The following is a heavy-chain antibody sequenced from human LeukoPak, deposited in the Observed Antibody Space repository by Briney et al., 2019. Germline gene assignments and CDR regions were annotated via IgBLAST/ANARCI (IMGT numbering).Heavy chain of an antibody. Sequence: SETLSLTCTVSGGSISSGSYYWSWIRQPAGKGLEWIGRIYTSGSTNYNPSLKSRVTISVDTSKDQFSLKLSSVTAADTAVYYCARGGKLVMVRGRPPNMDVWGKGTTVTVSS. CDR1: GGSISSGSYY. CDR3: ARGGKLVMVRGRPPNMDV. V-gene: IGHV4-61*02. D-gene: IGHD3-10*01. J-gene: IGHJ6*03. CDR2: IYTSGST.